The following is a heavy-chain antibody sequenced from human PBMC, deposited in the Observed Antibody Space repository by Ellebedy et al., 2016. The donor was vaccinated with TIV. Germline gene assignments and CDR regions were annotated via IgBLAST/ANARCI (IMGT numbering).Heavy chain of an antibody. V-gene: IGHV3-7*01. D-gene: IGHD4-17*01. J-gene: IGHJ5*02. Sequence: GESPKISCAASGFNFSSYWMTWVRQAPGKGLEWVAKIRQEGDEIYYVESVKGQFTISRDNAKNSLFLQMNSLRVEDTAVYYCARRASYGDYAVQVNPWFDPWGQGTLVTVSS. CDR2: IRQEGDEI. CDR1: GFNFSSYW. CDR3: ARRASYGDYAVQVNPWFDP.